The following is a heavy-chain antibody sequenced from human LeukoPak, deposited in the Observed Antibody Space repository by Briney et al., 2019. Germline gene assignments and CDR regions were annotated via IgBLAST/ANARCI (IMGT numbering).Heavy chain of an antibody. D-gene: IGHD2-8*01. CDR3: ARMWTNGRNGMDV. J-gene: IGHJ6*02. Sequence: GGSLRLSCAASGFTFRNYVIHWVRRAPGKGLEWVAVTSSDLNVKLYADSVKGRFTISRDNSKNTLYLQMSSLRAEDTAVYYCARMWTNGRNGMDVWGQGTTVTVSS. V-gene: IGHV3-30*14. CDR2: TSSDLNVK. CDR1: GFTFRNYV.